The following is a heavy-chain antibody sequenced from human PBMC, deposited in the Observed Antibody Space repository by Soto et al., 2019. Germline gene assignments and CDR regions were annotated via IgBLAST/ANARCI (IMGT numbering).Heavy chain of an antibody. CDR2: IYYSGST. CDR1: GGSISSSSYY. J-gene: IGHJ4*02. D-gene: IGHD6-13*01. Sequence: SETLSLTCAVSGGSISSSSYYWGWIRQPPGKGLEWIGSIYYSGSTYYNPSLKSRVTISVDTSKNQFSLKLSSVTAADTAVYYCARDSPLSSSWPLPFDYWGQGTLVTVSS. V-gene: IGHV4-39*07. CDR3: ARDSPLSSSWPLPFDY.